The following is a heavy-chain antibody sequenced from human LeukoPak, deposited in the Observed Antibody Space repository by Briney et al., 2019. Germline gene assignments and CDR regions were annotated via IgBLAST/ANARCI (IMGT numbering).Heavy chain of an antibody. CDR1: GDSISAYY. CDR2: IRYTGNT. CDR3: ARGGGPTVTTANLAY. J-gene: IGHJ4*02. Sequence: SETLSLTCNVSGDSISAYYWSWIRQPPRKGLEWIGHIRYTGNTNIGNTNYNPSLKSRVTILVDTSKNQCSLSLTSLTAADTAVYYCARGGGPTVTTANLAYWGQGTLVTVSS. D-gene: IGHD4-17*01. V-gene: IGHV4-59*01.